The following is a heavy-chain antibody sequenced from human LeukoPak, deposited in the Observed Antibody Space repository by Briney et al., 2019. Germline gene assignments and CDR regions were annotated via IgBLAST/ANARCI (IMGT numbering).Heavy chain of an antibody. CDR1: GGPISNYY. V-gene: IGHV4-59*01. Sequence: SETLSLTCSVSGGPISNYYWSWIRQPPGKGLEWIGYIYYSGSTSYNPSLKSRVTISVDTSKNQFSLKLSSVTAADTAVYYCARVGVATPSTAFDIWGQGTMVTVSS. CDR2: IYYSGST. J-gene: IGHJ3*02. D-gene: IGHD5-12*01. CDR3: ARVGVATPSTAFDI.